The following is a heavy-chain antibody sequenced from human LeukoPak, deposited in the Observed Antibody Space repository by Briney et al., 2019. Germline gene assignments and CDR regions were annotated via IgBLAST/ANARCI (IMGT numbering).Heavy chain of an antibody. D-gene: IGHD3-9*01. CDR1: GGSISSYY. CDR2: IYYSGST. J-gene: IGHJ5*02. Sequence: PSETLSLTCTVSGGSISSYYWSWIRQPPGKGLEWIGYIYYSGSTNYNPSLKSRVTISVDTSKNQFSLKLSSVTAADTAVYYCARSRSVRYFDPIHFDPWGQGTLVTVSS. CDR3: ARSRSVRYFDPIHFDP. V-gene: IGHV4-59*08.